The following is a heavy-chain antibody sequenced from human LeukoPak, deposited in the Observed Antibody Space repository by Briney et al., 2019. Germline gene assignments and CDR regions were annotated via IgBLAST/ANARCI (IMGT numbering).Heavy chain of an antibody. D-gene: IGHD2-15*01. V-gene: IGHV4-59*08. CDR3: ARHPFATPFDH. Sequence: PSETRSLTCTVSGGSISSYYWSWIRQPPGKGLEWIGYVFYTGDTNSNPSLKSRVTVSLDTSKNQLSLRLTSVTAADTAVYYCARHPFATPFDHWGRGTLVTVSS. J-gene: IGHJ4*02. CDR1: GGSISSYY. CDR2: VFYTGDT.